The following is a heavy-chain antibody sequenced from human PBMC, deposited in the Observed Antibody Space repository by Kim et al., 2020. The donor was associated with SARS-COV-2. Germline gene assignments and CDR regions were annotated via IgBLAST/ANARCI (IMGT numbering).Heavy chain of an antibody. V-gene: IGHV1-46*01. CDR1: GYTFTSHY. J-gene: IGHJ4*01. Sequence: ASVKVSCKASGYTFTSHYMHWVRQVPGQGLEWMGKVNPSGGYTKYAQKFQGRVTMTSDTSTTTSYMELSSLRSDDTAMYYCARDYSMIIIGRLDYWRQGPLVIVPS. CDR2: VNPSGGYT. D-gene: IGHD3-16*02. CDR3: ARDYSMIIIGRLDY.